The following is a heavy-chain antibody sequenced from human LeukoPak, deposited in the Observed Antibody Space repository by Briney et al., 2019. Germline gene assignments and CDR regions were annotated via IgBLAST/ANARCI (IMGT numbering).Heavy chain of an antibody. J-gene: IGHJ4*02. Sequence: SETLSLTCTVSGGSISSGDYYWSWIRQPPGKGLEWIGYIYYSGSTYYNPSLKSRVTISVDTSKNQFSLKLSSVTAADTAVYYCARGDYVWGSYPLDYWGQGTLVTVSS. CDR1: GGSISSGDYY. CDR3: ARGDYVWGSYPLDY. CDR2: IYYSGST. V-gene: IGHV4-30-4*01. D-gene: IGHD3-16*02.